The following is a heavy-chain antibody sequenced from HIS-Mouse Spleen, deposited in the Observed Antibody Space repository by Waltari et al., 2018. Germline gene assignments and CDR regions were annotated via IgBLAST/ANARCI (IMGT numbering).Heavy chain of an antibody. J-gene: IGHJ4*02. CDR3: ARDPGDYSNHYFDY. D-gene: IGHD4-4*01. CDR1: GGSISSYY. CDR2: IYYSGST. V-gene: IGHV4-59*01. Sequence: QVQLQESGPGLVKPSETLSRTCTVSGGSISSYYWTLLRQPPGKGLEWIGYIYYSGSTNYNPSLKSRVTISVDTSKNQFSLKLSSVTAADTAVYYCARDPGDYSNHYFDYWGQGTLVTVSS.